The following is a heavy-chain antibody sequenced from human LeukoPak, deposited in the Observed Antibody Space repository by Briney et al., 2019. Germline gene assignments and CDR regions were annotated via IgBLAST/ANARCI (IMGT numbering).Heavy chain of an antibody. V-gene: IGHV1-8*03. J-gene: IGHJ6*03. CDR3: ARRNRILDYMDV. CDR2: INPNSGKT. CDR1: GYTFTNNW. Sequence: ASVKVSCKTSGYTFTNNWMHWVRQAPGQGLEWMGWINPNSGKTSYAQKFQGRVTITRNTSISTVYLELSSLTSEDTAVYYCARRNRILDYMDVWGIGTTVTVSS. D-gene: IGHD2-15*01.